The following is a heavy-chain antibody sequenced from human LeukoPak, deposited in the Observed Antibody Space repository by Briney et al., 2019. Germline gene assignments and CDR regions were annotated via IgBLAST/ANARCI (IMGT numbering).Heavy chain of an antibody. V-gene: IGHV3-7*01. CDR3: ARHSLWPWEANWFDP. CDR1: GFTFSSYW. D-gene: IGHD1-26*01. CDR2: IKQDGSEK. Sequence: GGSLRLSCAASGFTFSSYWMSWVRQAPGKGLEWVANIKQDGSEKYYVDSVKGRFTISRDNAKNSLYLQMNSLRAEDTAVYYCARHSLWPWEANWFDPWGQGTLVTVSS. J-gene: IGHJ5*02.